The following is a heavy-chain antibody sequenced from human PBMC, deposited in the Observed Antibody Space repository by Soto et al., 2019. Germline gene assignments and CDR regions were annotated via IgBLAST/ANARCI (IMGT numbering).Heavy chain of an antibody. CDR1: GRSLSTSGVG. J-gene: IGHJ3*02. D-gene: IGHD2-15*01. Sequence: QITFKESGPTLVKPTQTLTLTCTFSGRSLSTSGVGVGWIRQPPGKALEWLALIYWDDDKRYSPSLKSRLTITKDTSKNQVVLTMTNMDPVDTATYYCAHLYCSGGSCYNAFDISGQGTMVTVSS. V-gene: IGHV2-5*02. CDR3: AHLYCSGGSCYNAFDI. CDR2: IYWDDDK.